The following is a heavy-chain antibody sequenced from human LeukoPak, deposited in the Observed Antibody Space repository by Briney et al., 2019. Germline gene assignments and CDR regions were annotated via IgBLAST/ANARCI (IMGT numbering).Heavy chain of an antibody. CDR3: SKWKAIVLVPAARSPIDY. J-gene: IGHJ4*02. D-gene: IGHD2-2*01. Sequence: GGSLRLSCEVSGFTVSGDYMSWVRQAPGKGLEWVSVIYSGGSTYYADSVKGRFTISRDNSKNTLYLQMNSLRADDTAVYYCSKWKAIVLVPAARSPIDYWGQGTLVTVSS. CDR2: IYSGGST. V-gene: IGHV3-53*01. CDR1: GFTVSGDY.